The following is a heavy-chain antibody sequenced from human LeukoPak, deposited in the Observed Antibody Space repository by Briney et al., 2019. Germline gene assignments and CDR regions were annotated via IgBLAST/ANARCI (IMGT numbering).Heavy chain of an antibody. V-gene: IGHV4-59*08. J-gene: IGHJ5*02. CDR1: GGSISSYY. D-gene: IGHD3-16*01. Sequence: SETLSLTCTVSGGSISSYYRSWIRQPPGKGLEWIGYIYYSGSTNYNPSLKSRVTISVDTSKNQFSLKLSSVTAADTAVYYCARLGRDRNWFDPWGQGTLVTVSS. CDR3: ARLGRDRNWFDP. CDR2: IYYSGST.